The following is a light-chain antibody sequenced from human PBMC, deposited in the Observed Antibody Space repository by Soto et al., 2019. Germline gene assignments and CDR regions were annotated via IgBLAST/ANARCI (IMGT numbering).Light chain of an antibody. Sequence: EIVMTQSPATLSVSPGERATLSCRASQSVSSNLAWYQHKPGQAPRLLIYGASTRATGIPARFSGGGSGTEFTLTISSLQSEDFAVYYCQQYNIWPPWTFGQGTRWIS. J-gene: IGKJ1*01. CDR2: GAS. CDR3: QQYNIWPPWT. V-gene: IGKV3-15*01. CDR1: QSVSSN.